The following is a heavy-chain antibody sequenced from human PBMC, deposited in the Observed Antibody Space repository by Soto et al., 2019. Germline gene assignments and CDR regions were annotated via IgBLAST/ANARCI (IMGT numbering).Heavy chain of an antibody. CDR1: GFTFSDYA. Sequence: GGSLRLTCTASGFTFSDYAMHWVRQAPGKGLEWVAIISFDGSNEHYADSVQGRFTISRDNSENTLYLQMNSLRADDTAVYYCARPAATVIFYSGMDVWGQGTTVTVSS. V-gene: IGHV3-30-3*01. D-gene: IGHD4-17*01. CDR3: ARPAATVIFYSGMDV. J-gene: IGHJ6*02. CDR2: ISFDGSNE.